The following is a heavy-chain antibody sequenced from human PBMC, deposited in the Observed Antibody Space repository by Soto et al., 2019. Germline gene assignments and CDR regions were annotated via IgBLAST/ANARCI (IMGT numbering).Heavy chain of an antibody. V-gene: IGHV2-5*02. Sequence: QITLKESGPTLVKPTQTLTLTCTFSGFPLSTSAVGVGWIRQPPGKALEWLALIYWDDDKRYSPSLQSWLTITKDPSKTQVVLTMSNMDPVDTATYYCAHRIPAAGTGWYFDLWGRGTLVTVSS. CDR1: GFPLSTSAVG. J-gene: IGHJ2*01. CDR3: AHRIPAAGTGWYFDL. CDR2: IYWDDDK. D-gene: IGHD6-13*01.